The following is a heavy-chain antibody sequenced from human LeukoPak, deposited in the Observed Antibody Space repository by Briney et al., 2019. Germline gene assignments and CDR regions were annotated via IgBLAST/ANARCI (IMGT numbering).Heavy chain of an antibody. CDR2: IKQDGSEK. CDR3: ARPQRGGVTAILTGRNWFDP. J-gene: IGHJ5*02. D-gene: IGHD2-21*02. Sequence: PGGSLRLSCAASGFTFSSYWMSWVRQAPGKGLEWVANIKQDGSEKYYVDSVKGRFTISRDNAKNSLYLQMNSLRAEDTAVYYCARPQRGGVTAILTGRNWFDPWGQGTLVTVSS. CDR1: GFTFSSYW. V-gene: IGHV3-7*01.